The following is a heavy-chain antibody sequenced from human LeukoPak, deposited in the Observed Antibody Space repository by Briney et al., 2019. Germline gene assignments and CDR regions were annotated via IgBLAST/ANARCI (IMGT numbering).Heavy chain of an antibody. D-gene: IGHD3-22*01. J-gene: IGHJ4*02. V-gene: IGHV3-23*01. CDR1: GFTFTSYA. CDR3: AKDVGNYYDSSGYLRTMPFDC. CDR2: ISASGGST. Sequence: PGGSLRLSCAASGFTFTSYAMNWVRQAPGKGLEWVSGISASGGSTYYADSVKGRFTISRDNSKNTLYLQMNSLRAEDTAVYYCAKDVGNYYDSSGYLRTMPFDCWGQGTLVTVSS.